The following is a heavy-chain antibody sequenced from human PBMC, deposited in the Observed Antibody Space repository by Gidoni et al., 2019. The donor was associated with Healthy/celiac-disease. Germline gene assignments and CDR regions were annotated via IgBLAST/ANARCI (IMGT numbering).Heavy chain of an antibody. J-gene: IGHJ4*02. CDR1: GFTFSSYS. Sequence: EVQLVESGGGLVQPGGSLRLSCAASGFTFSSYSMNWVRQAPGKGLEWVSYISSSSSTIYYADSVKGRFTISRDNVKNSLYLQMNSLRDEDTAVYYCARATAPAAGTLHGSFDYWGQGTLVTVSS. CDR2: ISSSSSTI. CDR3: ARATAPAAGTLHGSFDY. D-gene: IGHD6-19*01. V-gene: IGHV3-48*02.